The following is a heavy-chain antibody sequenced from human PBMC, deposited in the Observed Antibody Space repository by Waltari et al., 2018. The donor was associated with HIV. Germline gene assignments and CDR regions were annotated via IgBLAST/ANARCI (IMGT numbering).Heavy chain of an antibody. CDR1: GFTVSSNY. Sequence: EVQLVETGGGLIQPGGSLRLSCAASGFTVSSNYMSWVRQAPGKGVEWFSVIYSGGSTYYADSVKGRFTISREKSKNTLYLQMNSLRAEDTAVYYCAIGGIAVAGTSRDYWGQGTLVTVSS. CDR3: AIGGIAVAGTSRDY. D-gene: IGHD6-19*01. CDR2: IYSGGST. V-gene: IGHV3-53*02. J-gene: IGHJ4*02.